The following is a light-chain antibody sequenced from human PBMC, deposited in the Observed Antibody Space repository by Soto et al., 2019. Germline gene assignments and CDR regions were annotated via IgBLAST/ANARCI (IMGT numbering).Light chain of an antibody. J-gene: IGKJ1*01. CDR3: QQYGSSPPWT. V-gene: IGKV3-20*01. Sequence: EIVLTQSPGTLSLSPGERATLSCRASQSVSRSYLAWYQQKPGQAPRLLIYGASSRATGIPDRFSGSRSGTDFTLTISRLEPEDFAVYYCQQYGSSPPWTFGQGTKVEIK. CDR2: GAS. CDR1: QSVSRSY.